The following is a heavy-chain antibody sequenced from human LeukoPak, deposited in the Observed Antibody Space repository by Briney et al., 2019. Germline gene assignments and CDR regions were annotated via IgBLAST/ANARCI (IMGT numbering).Heavy chain of an antibody. D-gene: IGHD1-14*01. CDR3: ARDGFYYHYYMDV. V-gene: IGHV4-39*07. J-gene: IGHJ6*03. Sequence: PSETLSLTCTVSGGSVGSSSYYWGWIRQPPGKGLEWIGSISYSGATYYNPSLKSRVSMSVHTSKNQFSLKLSSVTAADTAVYYCARDGFYYHYYMDVWGEGTTVTVSS. CDR2: ISYSGAT. CDR1: GGSVGSSSYY.